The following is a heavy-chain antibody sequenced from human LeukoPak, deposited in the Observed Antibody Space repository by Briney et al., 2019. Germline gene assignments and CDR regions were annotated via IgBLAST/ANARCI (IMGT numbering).Heavy chain of an antibody. D-gene: IGHD1-26*01. J-gene: IGHJ3*02. CDR1: GGTFSSYA. Sequence: ASVKVSCKASGGTFSSYAISWVRQAPGQGLEWMGGIIPIFGTANYAQKFQGRVTITADESTSTAYMELSSLRSEDTAVYYCARGGWEPPRRDAFDIWGQGTMVTVSS. CDR3: ARGGWEPPRRDAFDI. V-gene: IGHV1-69*13. CDR2: IIPIFGTA.